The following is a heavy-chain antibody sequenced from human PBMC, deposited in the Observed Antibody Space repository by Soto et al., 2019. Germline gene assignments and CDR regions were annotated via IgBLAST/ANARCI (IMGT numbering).Heavy chain of an antibody. J-gene: IGHJ4*02. CDR1: GGSISSGGYY. D-gene: IGHD1-1*01. CDR2: IYYSGST. V-gene: IGHV4-31*03. CDR3: ARVPTKRYNERADY. Sequence: QVQLQESGPGLVKPSQTLSLTCTVSGGSISSGGYYWSWIRQHPGKGLEWIGYIYYSGSTYYNPSLTSRVTISVDTSKNQFSLKLSSVTAADTAVYYCARVPTKRYNERADYWGQGTLVTVSS.